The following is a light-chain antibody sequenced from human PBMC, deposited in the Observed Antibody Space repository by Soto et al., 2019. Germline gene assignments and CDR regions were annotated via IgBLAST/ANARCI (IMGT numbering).Light chain of an antibody. Sequence: DIRLTQSPSTLSASVGDRVTITCRASQTISSWLAWYQQKPGKAPKLLIYKASTLKSGVPSRFSGSGSGTEFTLTISSLQPDDFATYYCQHYNSYSEAFGQGTKVE. CDR1: QTISSW. V-gene: IGKV1-5*03. CDR3: QHYNSYSEA. J-gene: IGKJ1*01. CDR2: KAS.